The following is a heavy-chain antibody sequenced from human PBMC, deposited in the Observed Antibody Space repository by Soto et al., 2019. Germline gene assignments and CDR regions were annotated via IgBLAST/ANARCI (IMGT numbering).Heavy chain of an antibody. J-gene: IGHJ4*02. CDR3: AKGGPDGFCSGGRCYFDY. V-gene: IGHV3-9*01. Sequence: EVQLVESGGGLVQPGRSLRLSCAASGFTFDDYAMHWVRRVPGKGLEWVSSISWNRNIIGYADSVKGRFTIFRDNAKNSLYLQMNSLRPEDTALYYCAKGGPDGFCSGGRCYFDYWGQGTLVTVSS. D-gene: IGHD2-15*01. CDR1: GFTFDDYA. CDR2: ISWNRNII.